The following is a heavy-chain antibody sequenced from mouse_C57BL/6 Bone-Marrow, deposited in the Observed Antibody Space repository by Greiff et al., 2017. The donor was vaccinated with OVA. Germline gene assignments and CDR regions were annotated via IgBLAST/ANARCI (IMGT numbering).Heavy chain of an antibody. V-gene: IGHV1-74*01. CDR3: AMETTVVAGDY. CDR1: GYTFTSYW. J-gene: IGHJ2*01. CDR2: IHPSDSDT. D-gene: IGHD1-1*01. Sequence: QVQLKQPGAELVKPGASVKVSCKASGYTFTSYWMHWVKQRPGQGLEWIGRIHPSDSDTNYNQKFKGKATLTVDKSSSTAYMQLSSLTSEDSAVYYCAMETTVVAGDYWGQGTTLTVSS.